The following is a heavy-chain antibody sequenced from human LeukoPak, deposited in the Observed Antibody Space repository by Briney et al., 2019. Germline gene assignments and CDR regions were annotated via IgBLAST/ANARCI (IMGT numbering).Heavy chain of an antibody. D-gene: IGHD1-26*01. J-gene: IGHJ4*02. CDR2: IDHSGST. CDR1: GYSINSGYF. CDR3: ARNGGYGRFDY. V-gene: IGHV4-38-2*01. Sequence: SETLSLTCAVSGYSINSGYFWGWIRRPPGKGLEWIGTIDHSGSTYYDPSLKSRVTISVDTSKNQFSLTLSSVTAADTAFYYCARNGGYGRFDYWGQGTLVTVSS.